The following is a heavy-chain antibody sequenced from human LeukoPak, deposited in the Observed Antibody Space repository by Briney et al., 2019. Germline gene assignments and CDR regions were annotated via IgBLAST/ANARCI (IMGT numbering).Heavy chain of an antibody. J-gene: IGHJ4*02. CDR3: AKRWDNILTGFDY. Sequence: GGSLRLSCAASGFTFSSYAMNWVRQAPGKGLEWVSAISESGGSTYYTDSVKGRFTIYRDNSKNTLYLQMKGLRAEHTAVYYCAKRWDNILTGFDYWGQGTLVTVSS. CDR1: GFTFSSYA. D-gene: IGHD3-9*01. V-gene: IGHV3-23*01. CDR2: ISESGGST.